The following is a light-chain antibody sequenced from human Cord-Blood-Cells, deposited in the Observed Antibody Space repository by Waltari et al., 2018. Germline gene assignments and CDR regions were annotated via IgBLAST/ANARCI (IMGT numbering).Light chain of an antibody. J-gene: IGLJ1*01. V-gene: IGLV3-21*04. Sequence: SSVLTQPPSVSVAPAKTARDTCGGNNIGSKRAPWYQQKPGQAPVLVIYYDSDRPSGIPERFSGSNSGNTATLTISRVETGDEADYYCQVWDSSSDHYVFGTGTKVTVL. CDR3: QVWDSSSDHYV. CDR2: YDS. CDR1: NIGSKR.